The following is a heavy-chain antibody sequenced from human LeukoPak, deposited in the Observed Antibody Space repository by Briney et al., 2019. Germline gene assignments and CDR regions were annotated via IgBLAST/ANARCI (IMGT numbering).Heavy chain of an antibody. J-gene: IGHJ4*02. Sequence: TGGSLRLSCEVSGIIVRNNFMNWVRQPPGKGLEWVSAMYSDGTTDYADSARDRFTISRDNSKSIVFLHMKTLRVDDTAIYYCARDKRRYFDWWGQGTLVTVSS. D-gene: IGHD3-9*01. CDR3: ARDKRRYFDW. V-gene: IGHV3-66*01. CDR1: GIIVRNNF. CDR2: MYSDGTT.